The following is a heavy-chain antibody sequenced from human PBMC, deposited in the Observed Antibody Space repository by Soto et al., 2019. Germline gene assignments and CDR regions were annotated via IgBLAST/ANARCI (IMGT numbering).Heavy chain of an antibody. CDR2: IDEYGNTI. CDR3: TSDIGGKGAY. CDR1: GFTFSSYW. D-gene: IGHD3-10*01. Sequence: EVQLVESGGGLVQPGGSLRLSCAASGFTFSSYWMHWVRQVPGKGLLWVSRIDEYGNTINYADSVKGRFTISRDNARNTLYLEMNRLRAEDTALYYGTSDIGGKGAYWGPGTLVTVSS. V-gene: IGHV3-74*01. J-gene: IGHJ4*02.